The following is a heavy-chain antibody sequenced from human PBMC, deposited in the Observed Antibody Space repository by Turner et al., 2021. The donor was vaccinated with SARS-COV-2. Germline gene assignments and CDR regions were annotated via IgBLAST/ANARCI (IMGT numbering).Heavy chain of an antibody. CDR3: AKGEGYGSGAFDI. J-gene: IGHJ3*02. V-gene: IGHV3-23*01. Sequence: EVQLLASGGGLVQPGGSLRLSCAASGFTFSSDAMSWVRQAPGKGLEWVSAISGSGVSTYYAYSVKGRFTISRDNSKNTLYLQMNSLRAEDTAVYYCAKGEGYGSGAFDIWGQGTMVTVSS. CDR1: GFTFSSDA. D-gene: IGHD3-10*01. CDR2: ISGSGVST.